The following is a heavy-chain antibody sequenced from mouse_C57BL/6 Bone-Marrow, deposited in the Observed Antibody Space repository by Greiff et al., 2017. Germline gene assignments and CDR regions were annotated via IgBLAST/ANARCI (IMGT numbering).Heavy chain of an antibody. CDR2: IYPGDGDT. CDR3: ARDSSGFAWFAY. V-gene: IGHV1-82*01. Sequence: QVQLQQPGPELVKPGASVKISCKASGYAFSSSWMNWVQQRPGKGLEWIGRIYPGDGDTNYNGKFKGKATLTADKSSSTAYMQLSSLASEDSAVYFCARDSSGFAWFAYWGQGTLVTVSA. CDR1: GYAFSSSW. D-gene: IGHD3-2*02. J-gene: IGHJ3*01.